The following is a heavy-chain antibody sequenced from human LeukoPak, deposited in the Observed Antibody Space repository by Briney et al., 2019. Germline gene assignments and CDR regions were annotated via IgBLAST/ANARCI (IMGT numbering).Heavy chain of an antibody. CDR2: IYYSGST. V-gene: IGHV4-39*01. J-gene: IGHJ4*02. Sequence: SETLSLTCTVSGGSISSSSYYWGWIRQPPGKGLEWIGSIYYSGSTYYNPSLKSRVTISVDTSKNQFSLKLSSVTAADTAVYYCARVPGATQIDYWGQGTLVTVSS. CDR1: GGSISSSSYY. CDR3: ARVPGATQIDY. D-gene: IGHD1-26*01.